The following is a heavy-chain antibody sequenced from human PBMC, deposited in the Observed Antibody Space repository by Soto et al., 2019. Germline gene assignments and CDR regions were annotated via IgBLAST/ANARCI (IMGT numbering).Heavy chain of an antibody. J-gene: IGHJ5*02. CDR2: ISSSSSYI. CDR1: GFTFSSYS. CDR3: ARDIPEELELRGQNWFDP. Sequence: EVQLVESGGGLVKPGGSLRLSCAASGFTFSSYSMNWVRQAPGKGLEWVSSISSSSSYIYYADSVKGRFTISRGNAKNSLYLQMNSLRAEDTAVYYCARDIPEELELRGQNWFDPWGQGTLVTVSS. V-gene: IGHV3-21*01. D-gene: IGHD3-10*01.